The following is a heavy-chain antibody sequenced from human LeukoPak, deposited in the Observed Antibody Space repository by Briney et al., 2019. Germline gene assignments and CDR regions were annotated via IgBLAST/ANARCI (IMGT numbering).Heavy chain of an antibody. J-gene: IGHJ4*02. CDR2: IYYSGST. D-gene: IGHD2-8*01. V-gene: IGHV4-31*03. Sequence: SETLSLTCTVSGGSISSGGYYWSWIRQHPGKGLEWIGYIYYSGSTYYNPSLKSRVTISVDTSKHQFSLRLSSVTAADTAVYYCAGGPYCTHGVCYDYWGQGTLVTVSS. CDR3: AGGPYCTHGVCYDY. CDR1: GGSISSGGYY.